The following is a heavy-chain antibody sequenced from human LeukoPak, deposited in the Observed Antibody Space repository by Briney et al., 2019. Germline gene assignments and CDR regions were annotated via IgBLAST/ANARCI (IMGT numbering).Heavy chain of an antibody. CDR3: ARKGITMVQGVDY. V-gene: IGHV3-21*01. CDR1: GFTFSSYS. Sequence: GGSLRLSCAASGFTFSSYSMNWVRQAPGKGLEWVSPISSSSSYIYYADSVKGRFTISRDNAKNSLYLQMNSLRAEDTAVYYCARKGITMVQGVDYWGQGTLVTVSS. CDR2: ISSSSSYI. D-gene: IGHD3-10*01. J-gene: IGHJ4*02.